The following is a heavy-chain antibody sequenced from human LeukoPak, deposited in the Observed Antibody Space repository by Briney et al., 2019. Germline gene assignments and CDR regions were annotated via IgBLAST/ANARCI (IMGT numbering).Heavy chain of an antibody. J-gene: IGHJ6*02. V-gene: IGHV3-73*01. Sequence: GGSLRLSCAASGFTFSSSAMHWVRLASGKGLEWVGRIRSKANSYATAYAASVKGRFTISRDDSKNTAYLQMNSLKTEDTAVYYCYWRYCSSTSCLLYGMDVWGQGTTVTVSS. CDR2: IRSKANSYAT. CDR1: GFTFSSSA. CDR3: YWRYCSSTSCLLYGMDV. D-gene: IGHD2-2*01.